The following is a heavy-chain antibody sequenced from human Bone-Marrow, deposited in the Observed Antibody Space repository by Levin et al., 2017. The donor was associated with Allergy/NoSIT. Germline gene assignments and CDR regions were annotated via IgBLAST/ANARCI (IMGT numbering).Heavy chain of an antibody. J-gene: IGHJ6*02. Sequence: PGGSLRLSCVAPGFIFSHFVTHWVRRAPGKGLEWVAVQPDDRGSRYYADSVKGRFTVSTDDSKYTVYLQMTGLTPGDTATYYCVQSNKVTAQVMGRVRHYYHFALDVWGQGTTVVVSS. CDR3: VQSNKVTAQVMGRVRHYYHFALDV. CDR1: GFIFSHFV. CDR2: QPDDRGSR. D-gene: IGHD3-10*01. V-gene: IGHV3-30*02.